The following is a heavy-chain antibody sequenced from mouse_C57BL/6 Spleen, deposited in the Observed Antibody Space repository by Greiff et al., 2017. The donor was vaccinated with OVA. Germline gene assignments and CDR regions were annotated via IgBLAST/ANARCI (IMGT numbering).Heavy chain of an antibody. CDR1: GYTFTSYW. V-gene: IGHV1-69*01. CDR2: IDPSDSYT. Sequence: QVQLQQPGAELVMPGASVKLSCKASGYTFTSYWMHWVKQRPGQGLEWIGEIDPSDSYTNYKQKFKGKSTLTVDKSSSTAYMQLSSLTSEDSAVYYCARSGAYYSNQFAYWGQGTLVTVSA. CDR3: ARSGAYYSNQFAY. D-gene: IGHD2-5*01. J-gene: IGHJ3*01.